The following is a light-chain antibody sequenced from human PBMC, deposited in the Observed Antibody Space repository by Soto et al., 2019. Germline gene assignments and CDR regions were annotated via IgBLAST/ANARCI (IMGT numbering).Light chain of an antibody. Sequence: EIVMTQSPATLSVSPGERATLSCSASQSITRYLAWYQQSPGQAPRLLIYGASTRATGIPARFSGSGSGTEFTLTINSLQSEDFAVYYCQQYNNWPMWTFGQGTKVDIK. V-gene: IGKV3-15*01. CDR1: QSITRY. CDR2: GAS. J-gene: IGKJ1*01. CDR3: QQYNNWPMWT.